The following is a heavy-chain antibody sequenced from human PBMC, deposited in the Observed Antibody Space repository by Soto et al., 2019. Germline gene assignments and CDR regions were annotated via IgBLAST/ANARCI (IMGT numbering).Heavy chain of an antibody. D-gene: IGHD3-10*01. CDR1: ADPFSSSA. CDR3: ARDLISDYHYYGMDV. J-gene: IGHJ6*02. V-gene: IGHV1-69*13. CDR2: IIPFFHAA. Sequence: ASVKVSCKASADPFSSSAFSWVRQAPGQGLEWMGGIIPFFHAANYAQRFQGRVTITADESTSTVYMELSSLRSEDTALYYCARDLISDYHYYGMDVWGQGTTVTVSS.